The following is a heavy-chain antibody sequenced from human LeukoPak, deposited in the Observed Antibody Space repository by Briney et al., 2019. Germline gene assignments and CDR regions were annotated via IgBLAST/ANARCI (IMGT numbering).Heavy chain of an antibody. CDR3: VKDQKRRIWFGELYDY. CDR1: GFTFSSYA. J-gene: IGHJ4*02. Sequence: GGSLRLSCAASGFTFSSYAMSWVRQAPGKGLEWVSAISGSGGSTYYADSVKGRFTISRDNSKNTLYLQMNSLRAEDTAVYYCVKDQKRRIWFGELYDYWGQGTLVTVSS. D-gene: IGHD3-10*01. V-gene: IGHV3-23*01. CDR2: ISGSGGST.